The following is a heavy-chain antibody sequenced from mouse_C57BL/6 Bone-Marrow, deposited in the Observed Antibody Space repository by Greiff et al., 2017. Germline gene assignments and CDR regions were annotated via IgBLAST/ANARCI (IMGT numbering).Heavy chain of an antibody. J-gene: IGHJ2*01. CDR1: GYTFTDYN. CDR2: INPNNGGT. CDR3: ARKTTVVATGFDY. V-gene: IGHV1-18*01. Sequence: EVKLQESGPELVKPGASVKIPCKASGYTFTDYNMDWVKQSHGKSLEWIGDINPNNGGTIYNQKFKGKATLTVDKSSSTAYMALRSLTSADTAVYSCARKTTVVATGFDYWGQGTTLTVSS. D-gene: IGHD1-1*01.